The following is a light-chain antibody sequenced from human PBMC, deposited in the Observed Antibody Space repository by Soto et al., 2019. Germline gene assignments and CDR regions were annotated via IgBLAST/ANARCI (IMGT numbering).Light chain of an antibody. CDR1: QSLLNSNGYNY. Sequence: DIVMTQSPLSLPVTPGEPASISCRSSQSLLNSNGYNYLDWYLQKPGQSPQLLIYLGSSRASGVPDRFSGSGSGTDFKLTISRVEAEDVGFYYCMQALPAPLTFGQGTRVEIK. V-gene: IGKV2-28*01. CDR2: LGS. CDR3: MQALPAPLT. J-gene: IGKJ1*01.